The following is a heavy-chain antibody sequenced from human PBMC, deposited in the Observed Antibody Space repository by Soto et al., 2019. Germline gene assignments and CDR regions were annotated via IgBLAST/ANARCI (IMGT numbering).Heavy chain of an antibody. CDR2: VDPSDSSA. CDR3: AATGYTYGYHLDP. D-gene: IGHD5-18*01. V-gene: IGHV5-10-1*01. CDR1: GYTFTSYW. J-gene: IGHJ5*02. Sequence: VESLKISCKGSGYTFTSYWITWVRQMPGKGLEWMGGVDPSDSSANYSPYFQGHVTISTDKSISSARLQWSSLKVSDTAMYYYAATGYTYGYHLDPWGQGTQVTVSS.